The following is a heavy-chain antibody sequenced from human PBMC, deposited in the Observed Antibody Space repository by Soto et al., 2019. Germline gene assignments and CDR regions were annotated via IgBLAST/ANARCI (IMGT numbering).Heavy chain of an antibody. J-gene: IGHJ4*02. D-gene: IGHD3-16*02. V-gene: IGHV3-23*01. CDR2: ISGRGGNT. CDR3: ASKGVCYRGESFDY. Sequence: EVQLLESGGGLVQPGGSLRLSCAASGFTFSSYAMSWVRQAPGKGLEWVSAISGRGGNTYYADSVKGRFTISRDTYKNTLCLRMNRLRAEDTAVSYCASKGVCYRGESFDYWGQGTLVTVS. CDR1: GFTFSSYA.